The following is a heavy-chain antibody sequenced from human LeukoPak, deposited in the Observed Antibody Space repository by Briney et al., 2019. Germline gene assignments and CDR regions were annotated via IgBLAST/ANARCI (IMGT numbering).Heavy chain of an antibody. CDR3: VRGRNAGGAFDI. V-gene: IGHV3-7*04. J-gene: IGHJ3*02. Sequence: GFLRTSFVTSGIPGNYYWKRLGRPAPRERAGLVANVKQDGSEQYYVDSVKGRFTISKDNAKNSVHLQMYSLRDEDTAVYYCVRGRNAGGAFDIWGQGTRVTVSS. D-gene: IGHD1-1*01. CDR2: VKQDGSEQ. CDR1: GIPGNYYW.